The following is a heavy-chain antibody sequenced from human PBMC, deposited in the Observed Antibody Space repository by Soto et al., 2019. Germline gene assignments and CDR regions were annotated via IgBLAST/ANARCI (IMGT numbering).Heavy chain of an antibody. Sequence: QLQLQESGSGLVKPSQTLSLTCAVSGGSISSGGYSWSWIRQPPGKGLEWIGYIYHSGSTHYNPSPQSRATRSVDRSTNQSSLKLSSVTAADTAVYYCARVPAPWGQGTLVTVSS. J-gene: IGHJ5*02. CDR1: GGSISSGGYS. V-gene: IGHV4-30-2*01. CDR3: ARVPAP. CDR2: IYHSGST.